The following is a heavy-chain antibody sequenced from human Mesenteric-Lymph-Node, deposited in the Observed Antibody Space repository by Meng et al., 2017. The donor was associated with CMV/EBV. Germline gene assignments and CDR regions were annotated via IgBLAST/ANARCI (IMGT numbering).Heavy chain of an antibody. CDR1: GGSFSGYY. J-gene: IGHJ5*02. CDR2: INHSGSN. V-gene: IGHV4-34*01. CDR3: ARGIDYIRYYYGSGSYAS. D-gene: IGHD3-10*01. Sequence: SETLSLTCAFNGGSFSGYYWTWIRQPPGKGLEWIGEINHSGSNNYNPSLKSRVTISVDTSRSQFSLKLTSVTAADTAVYYCARGIDYIRYYYGSGSYASWGQGTLVTVSS.